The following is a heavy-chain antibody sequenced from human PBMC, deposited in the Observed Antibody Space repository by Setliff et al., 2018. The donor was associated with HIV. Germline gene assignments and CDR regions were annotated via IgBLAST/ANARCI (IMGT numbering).Heavy chain of an antibody. CDR2: IFPADSDT. J-gene: IGHJ3*01. D-gene: IGHD3-22*01. Sequence: GESLKISCRGFGYSFGDYWIGWVRQKAGQGLEWMGIIFPADSDTRVSPSFQGQVTISADRSTYAAFLQWTSLKASDTGMYFCARHRVDTSMLVVKSPGAFDLWGQGTLVTVSS. V-gene: IGHV5-51*01. CDR1: GYSFGDYW. CDR3: ARHRVDTSMLVVKSPGAFDL.